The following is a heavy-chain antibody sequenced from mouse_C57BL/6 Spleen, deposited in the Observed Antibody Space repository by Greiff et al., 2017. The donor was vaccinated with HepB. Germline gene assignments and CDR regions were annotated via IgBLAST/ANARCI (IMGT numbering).Heavy chain of an antibody. J-gene: IGHJ3*01. Sequence: QVQLQQSGAELVKPGASVKLSCKASGYTFTSYWMHWVKQRPGQGLEWIGMIHPNSGSTNYNEKFKSKATLTVDKSSSTAYMQLSSLTSEDSAVYYCARSVLRERLAYWGQGTLVTVSA. V-gene: IGHV1-64*01. CDR2: IHPNSGST. D-gene: IGHD1-1*01. CDR1: GYTFTSYW. CDR3: ARSVLRERLAY.